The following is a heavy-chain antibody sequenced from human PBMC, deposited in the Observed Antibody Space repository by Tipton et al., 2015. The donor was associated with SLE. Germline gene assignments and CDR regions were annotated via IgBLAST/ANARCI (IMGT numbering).Heavy chain of an antibody. D-gene: IGHD6-13*01. CDR2: IYTSGST. J-gene: IGHJ3*02. CDR3: ARSIAAAVADAFDI. CDR1: GGSISSHY. V-gene: IGHV4-4*07. Sequence: TLSLTCTVSGGSISSHYWSWIRQPAGKGLEWIGHIYTSGSTNYNPSLKSRVTISVDTSKNQFSLKLSSVTAADTAVYYCARSIAAAVADAFDIWGQGTMVTVSS.